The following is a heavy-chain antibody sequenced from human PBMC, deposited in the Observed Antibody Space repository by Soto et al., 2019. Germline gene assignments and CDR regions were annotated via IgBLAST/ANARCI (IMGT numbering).Heavy chain of an antibody. D-gene: IGHD3-10*01. CDR3: ARESWANPDY. J-gene: IGHJ4*02. Sequence: WLRQAPGQGLEWMGRIIPILGIANYAQKFQGRVTITADKSTSTAYVELSSLRSEDTAVYYCARESWANPDYWGQGTLVTVSS. V-gene: IGHV1-69*04. CDR2: IIPILGIA.